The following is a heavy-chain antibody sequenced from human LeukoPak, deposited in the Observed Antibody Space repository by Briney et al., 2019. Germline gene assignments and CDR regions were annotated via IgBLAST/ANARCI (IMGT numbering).Heavy chain of an antibody. J-gene: IGHJ4*02. CDR3: AKDRSTNWSLDY. CDR2: TNRDGDEK. CDR1: GFTISNFW. Sequence: PGGSLRLSCAASGFTISNFWMNWVRQVPGKGLEWVANTNRDGDEKYYADSVRGRFTISRDNLKNTLYLQMNSLRPEDAAVYYCAKDRSTNWSLDYWGQGTLVIVSS. V-gene: IGHV3-7*01. D-gene: IGHD6-13*01.